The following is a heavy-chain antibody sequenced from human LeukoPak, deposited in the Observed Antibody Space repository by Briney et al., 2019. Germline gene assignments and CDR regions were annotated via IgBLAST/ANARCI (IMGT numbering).Heavy chain of an antibody. V-gene: IGHV3-48*03. J-gene: IGHJ4*02. D-gene: IGHD3-16*01. Sequence: PGGPLRLSCAASGFTFSTYEMNWVRQAPGKGLEWVSYISSSGTTIYYADSVKGRFTNSRDNAKNSLYLQMNSLRAEDTAVYYCASGGYGGVMSDYWGQGTLVTVSS. CDR2: ISSSGTTI. CDR1: GFTFSTYE. CDR3: ASGGYGGVMSDY.